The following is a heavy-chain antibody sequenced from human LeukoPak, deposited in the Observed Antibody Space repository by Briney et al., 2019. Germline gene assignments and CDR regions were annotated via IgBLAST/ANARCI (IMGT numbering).Heavy chain of an antibody. CDR1: GGSISSSNW. CDR3: ATGYDSSGYYLDY. V-gene: IGHV4-4*02. D-gene: IGHD3-22*01. J-gene: IGHJ4*02. Sequence: SETLSLTCAVSGGSISSSNWWSWVRQPPGKGLEWIGYIYHSGSTYYNPSLKSRVTISVDRSKNQFSLKLSSVTAADTAVYYCATGYDSSGYYLDYWGQGTLVTVSS. CDR2: IYHSGST.